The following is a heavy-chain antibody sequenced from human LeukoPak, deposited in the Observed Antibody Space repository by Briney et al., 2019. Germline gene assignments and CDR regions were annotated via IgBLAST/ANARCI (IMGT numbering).Heavy chain of an antibody. J-gene: IGHJ4*02. CDR1: GGSISSYY. CDR2: IYYSGST. V-gene: IGHV4-59*01. CDR3: AREHYDFWSGYPSYFDY. D-gene: IGHD3-3*01. Sequence: KTSETLSLTCTVSGGSISSYYWSWIRKPPGKGLEWIGYIYYSGSTNYNPSLKSRVTISVDTSKNQFSLKLSSVTAADTAVYYCAREHYDFWSGYPSYFDYWGQGTLVTVSS.